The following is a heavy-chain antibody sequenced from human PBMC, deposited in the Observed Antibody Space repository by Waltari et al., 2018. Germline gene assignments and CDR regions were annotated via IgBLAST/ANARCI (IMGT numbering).Heavy chain of an antibody. CDR1: GGSISSSSYY. V-gene: IGHV4-39*01. CDR2: IYYSGST. CDR3: ATKRESSASGFDY. D-gene: IGHD6-19*01. J-gene: IGHJ4*02. Sequence: QLQLQESGPGLVKPSETLSFTCTVSGGSISSSSYYWGWIRQPPGKGLEWIGSIYYSGSTYYNPSLKSRVTISVDTSKNQFSLKRSSVTAADTAVYYCATKRESSASGFDYWGQGTLVTVSS.